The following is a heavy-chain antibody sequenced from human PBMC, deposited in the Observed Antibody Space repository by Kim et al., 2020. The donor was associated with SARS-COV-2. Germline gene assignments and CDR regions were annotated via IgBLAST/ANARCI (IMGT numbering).Heavy chain of an antibody. Sequence: VKGRFTISRDNSKNKLYLQMNSLRAEDTAVYYCATQPDSGYEMGYLPFDPWGQGTLVTVSS. V-gene: IGHV3-23*01. CDR3: ATQPDSGYEMGYLPFDP. J-gene: IGHJ5*02. D-gene: IGHD5-12*01.